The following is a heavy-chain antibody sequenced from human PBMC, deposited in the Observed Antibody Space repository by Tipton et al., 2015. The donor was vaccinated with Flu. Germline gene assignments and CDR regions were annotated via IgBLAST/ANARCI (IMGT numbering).Heavy chain of an antibody. CDR2: VHTSAGT. D-gene: IGHD4-11*01. CDR3: ARRTFSNYVSEPKNWFDI. J-gene: IGHJ5*02. Sequence: GEALGSSFYWAWIRQPPGRGLEWIANVHTSAGTYYNPSLRSRVTMSVARSNDQFSLRLTSVTAADTAVYFCARRTFSNYVSEPKNWFDIWGQGTLVTVSS. V-gene: IGHV4-38-2*01. CDR1: GEALGSSFY.